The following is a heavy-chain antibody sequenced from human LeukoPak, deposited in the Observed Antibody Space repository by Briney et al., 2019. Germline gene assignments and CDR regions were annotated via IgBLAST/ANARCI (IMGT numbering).Heavy chain of an antibody. Sequence: SVKVSCKASGGTFSSYAISWVRQAPGQGLEWMGGIIPIFGTANYAQKFQGRVTITADESTSTAYMELSSLRSEDTAVYYCASGIAAAGPPTDFDYWGQGTLVTVSS. D-gene: IGHD6-13*01. J-gene: IGHJ4*02. CDR2: IIPIFGTA. V-gene: IGHV1-69*13. CDR3: ASGIAAAGPPTDFDY. CDR1: GGTFSSYA.